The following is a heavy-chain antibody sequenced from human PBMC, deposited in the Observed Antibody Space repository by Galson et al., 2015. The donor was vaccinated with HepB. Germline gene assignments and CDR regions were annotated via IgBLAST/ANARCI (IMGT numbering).Heavy chain of an antibody. J-gene: IGHJ2*01. Sequence: RLSCAASGFNFSSYDMHWLRQATGTGLEWVSAIGTAGDPYYPGSVKGRFTISRENAKNSLYLQMNSLRAGDTAVYYCARAPSGFSYFDLWGRGTLVTVSS. V-gene: IGHV3-13*05. CDR3: ARAPSGFSYFDL. CDR1: GFNFSSYD. D-gene: IGHD2/OR15-2a*01. CDR2: IGTAGDP.